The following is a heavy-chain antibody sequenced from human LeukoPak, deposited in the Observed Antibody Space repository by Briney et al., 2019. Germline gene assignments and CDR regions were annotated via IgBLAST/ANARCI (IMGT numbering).Heavy chain of an antibody. D-gene: IGHD2-15*01. J-gene: IGHJ4*02. CDR1: GGSFSGYY. V-gene: IGHV4-34*01. CDR3: ARGPDIVVVVAAYFDY. CDR2: INHSGST. Sequence: SETLSLTCAVYGGSFSGYYWSWIRQPPGKGLEWIGEINHSGSTNYNPSLKSRVTISVDTSKNQFSLKLSSVTAADTAVYYCARGPDIVVVVAAYFDYWGQGTLVTVS.